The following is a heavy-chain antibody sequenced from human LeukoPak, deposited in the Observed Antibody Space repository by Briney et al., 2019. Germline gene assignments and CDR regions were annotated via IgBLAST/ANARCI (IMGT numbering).Heavy chain of an antibody. CDR2: INHSGST. V-gene: IGHV4-34*01. D-gene: IGHD3-10*01. Sequence: SETLSLTCAVYGGSFSGYYWSWIRQPPGKGLEWIGEINHSGSTNYNPSLKSRVTISVDTSKNQFSLKLSSETAADTAVYYCARHYVYYYGSGSYYRNYYYYYVDVWGKGTTVTISS. CDR3: ARHYVYYYGSGSYYRNYYYYYVDV. CDR1: GGSFSGYY. J-gene: IGHJ6*03.